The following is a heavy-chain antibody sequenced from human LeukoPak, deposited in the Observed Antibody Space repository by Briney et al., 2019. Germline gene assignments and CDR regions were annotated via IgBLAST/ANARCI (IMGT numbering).Heavy chain of an antibody. CDR3: ARLLAFYGSGSPRPHYGMDV. D-gene: IGHD3-10*01. CDR2: IYPGDSDT. CDR1: GYSFTSYW. J-gene: IGHJ6*02. Sequence: GESLRISCKGSGYSFTSYWIGWVRQMPGKGLEWMGIIYPGDSDTRYSPSFQGQVTISADKSISTAYLQWSSLKASDTAMYYCARLLAFYGSGSPRPHYGMDVWGQGTTVTVSS. V-gene: IGHV5-51*01.